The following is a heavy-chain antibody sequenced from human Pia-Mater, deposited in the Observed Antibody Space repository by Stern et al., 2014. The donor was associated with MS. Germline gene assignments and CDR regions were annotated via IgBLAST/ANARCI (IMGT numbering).Heavy chain of an antibody. CDR2: IKQDGSEK. D-gene: IGHD2-21*02. CDR3: AADTRAMTVFY. V-gene: IGHV3-7*01. Sequence: VQLVQSGGGLVQPGGSLRLSCAASGLTLSSYWMSWVRQAPGKGLEWVANIKQDGSEKYYVDSVQGRFTISRDNAKNSLFLQMNSLRAEDTAVYYCAADTRAMTVFYWGQGTLVTVSS. CDR1: GLTLSSYW. J-gene: IGHJ4*02.